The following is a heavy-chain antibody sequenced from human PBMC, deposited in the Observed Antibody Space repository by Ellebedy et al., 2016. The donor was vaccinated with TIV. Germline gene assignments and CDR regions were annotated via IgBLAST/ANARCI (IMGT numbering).Heavy chain of an antibody. D-gene: IGHD4-23*01. CDR3: ATVVTGWFDP. CDR2: IIPIFGTA. J-gene: IGHJ5*02. V-gene: IGHV1-69*13. Sequence: SVKVSXXASGGTFSSYAISWVRQAPGQGLEWMGGIIPIFGTANYAQKFQGRVTITVDESTSTAYMELSSLRSEDTAVYYCATVVTGWFDPWGQGTLVTVSS. CDR1: GGTFSSYA.